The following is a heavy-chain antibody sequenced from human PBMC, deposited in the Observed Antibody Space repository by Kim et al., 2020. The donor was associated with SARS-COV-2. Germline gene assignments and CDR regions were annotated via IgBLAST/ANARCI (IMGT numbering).Heavy chain of an antibody. J-gene: IGHJ5*02. CDR3: AREGSGGYNWLDP. CDR2: INGGNGNT. V-gene: IGHV1-3*01. Sequence: ASVKVSCKASGYTFDTFSLYWLRQAPGQRFEWRGWINGGNGNTRYSQNFQGRVIFTRDTSATTAYMELTSRTFKDTAGYYCAREGSGGYNWLDPCGQGTL. D-gene: IGHD3-10*01. CDR1: GYTFDTFS.